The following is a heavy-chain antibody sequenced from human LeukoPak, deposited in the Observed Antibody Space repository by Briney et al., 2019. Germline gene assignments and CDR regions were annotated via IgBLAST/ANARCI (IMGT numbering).Heavy chain of an antibody. Sequence: SETLSLTCTVSGGPISSYYWSWMRQPPGKGLEWIGYIYYSGSTNYNPSLKSRVTISVDTSKNQFSLKLSSLTAADTAVYYCARLGAGDAFDIWGQGTMVTVSS. CDR3: ARLGAGDAFDI. D-gene: IGHD1-26*01. CDR1: GGPISSYY. J-gene: IGHJ3*02. V-gene: IGHV4-59*01. CDR2: IYYSGST.